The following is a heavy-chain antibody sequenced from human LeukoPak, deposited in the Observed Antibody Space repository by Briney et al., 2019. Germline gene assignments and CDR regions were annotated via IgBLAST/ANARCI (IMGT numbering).Heavy chain of an antibody. Sequence: SETLSLTCTVSGGSISSYYWSWIRQPPGKGLEWIGYIYYSGSTNYNPSLKSRVTISVDTSKNQFSLKLSPVTAADTAVYYCARDLTNYYGSGSYGWFDPWGQGTLVTVSS. V-gene: IGHV4-59*01. CDR3: ARDLTNYYGSGSYGWFDP. J-gene: IGHJ5*02. CDR1: GGSISSYY. CDR2: IYYSGST. D-gene: IGHD3-10*01.